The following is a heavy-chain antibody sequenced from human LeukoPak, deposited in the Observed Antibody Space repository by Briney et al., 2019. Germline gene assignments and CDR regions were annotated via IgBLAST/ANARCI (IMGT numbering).Heavy chain of an antibody. CDR1: GFTFSSYA. CDR3: AKVRDTRDWYKDAFDV. D-gene: IGHD6-19*01. Sequence: GGSLRLSCAASGFTFSSYAMSWVRQAPGKGLEWVSAITGAGGSTYYVASVKGRFTVSRDNSRNTLYLQMSSLRAEDSAMYYCAKVRDTRDWYKDAFDVWGQGTRVTVSS. J-gene: IGHJ3*01. CDR2: ITGAGGST. V-gene: IGHV3-23*01.